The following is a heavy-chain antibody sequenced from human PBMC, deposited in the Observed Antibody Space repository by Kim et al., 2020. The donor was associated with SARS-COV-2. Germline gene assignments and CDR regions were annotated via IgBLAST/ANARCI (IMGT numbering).Heavy chain of an antibody. CDR3: ARERDYYGSGSYWNYFDY. Sequence: GGSLRLSCAASGFTFSDHYMDWVRQAPGKGLEWVGRTRNKANSYTTEYAASVKGRFTISRDDSKNSLYLQMNSLKTEDTAVYYCARERDYYGSGSYWNYFDYWGQGTLVPSPQ. D-gene: IGHD3-10*01. CDR1: GFTFSDHY. CDR2: TRNKANSYTT. V-gene: IGHV3-72*01. J-gene: IGHJ4*02.